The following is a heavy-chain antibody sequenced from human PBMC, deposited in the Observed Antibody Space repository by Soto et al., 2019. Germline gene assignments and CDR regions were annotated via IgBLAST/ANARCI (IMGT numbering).Heavy chain of an antibody. Sequence: GGSLRLSCAASGFTFSSYEMNWVRQAPGKGLEWVSYISSSGGTIYYADSVKGRFTISRDNAQNSLYLQMNSLRGEDTAVYYCARVYSSSSGRVCDYWGQGTLVTVSS. D-gene: IGHD6-6*01. CDR1: GFTFSSYE. J-gene: IGHJ4*02. CDR3: ARVYSSSSGRVCDY. V-gene: IGHV3-48*03. CDR2: ISSSGGTI.